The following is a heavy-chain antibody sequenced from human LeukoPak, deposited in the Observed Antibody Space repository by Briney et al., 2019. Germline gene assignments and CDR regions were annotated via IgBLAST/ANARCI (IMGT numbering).Heavy chain of an antibody. J-gene: IGHJ4*02. CDR3: ARALYNHGWFPDYFDS. V-gene: IGHV3-7*01. CDR1: GFTFSSYA. D-gene: IGHD1-14*01. CDR2: IKTDGYDK. Sequence: PGGSLRLSCAASGFTFSSYAMSWVRQAPGKGLEWVANIKTDGYDKYYADSVKGRFTISRDNAKNSLYLQMDSLRAEDTAVYYCARALYNHGWFPDYFDSWGQGTLVTVSS.